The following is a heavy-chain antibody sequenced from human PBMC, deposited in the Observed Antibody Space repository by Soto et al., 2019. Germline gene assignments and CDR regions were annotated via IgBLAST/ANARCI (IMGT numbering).Heavy chain of an antibody. J-gene: IGHJ4*02. V-gene: IGHV1-18*01. Sequence: QVHLVQSGAEVKKPGASVKVSCKGSGYAFTTYGITWVRQAPGQGLEWMGWISAHNGNTNYAQKLQGRVTVTRDTXXXXXXXXLRSLRSDDXAVYYCARGRYGDYWGQGALVTVSS. CDR2: ISAHNGNT. CDR3: ARGRYGDY. CDR1: GYAFTTYG. D-gene: IGHD1-1*01.